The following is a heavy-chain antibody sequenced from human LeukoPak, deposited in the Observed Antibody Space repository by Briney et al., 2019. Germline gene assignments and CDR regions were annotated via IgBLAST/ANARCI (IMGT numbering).Heavy chain of an antibody. CDR2: ITSSGGST. V-gene: IGHV3-23*01. CDR1: GFTVSSNY. CDR3: ANWNVLSGNSLH. D-gene: IGHD1-1*01. Sequence: GGSLRLSCAASGFTVSSNYMSWVRQAPGKGLEWVSSITSSGGSTYYADSVKGRFTISRDNSKNTLYLQVNSLRAEDTAVYYCANWNVLSGNSLHWGQGALVTVSS. J-gene: IGHJ4*02.